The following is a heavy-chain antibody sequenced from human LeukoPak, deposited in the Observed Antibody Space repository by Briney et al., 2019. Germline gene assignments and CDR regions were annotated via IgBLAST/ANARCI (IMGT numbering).Heavy chain of an antibody. CDR3: AREWIGNGWSAFDY. Sequence: PGGSLRLSCAASGFTFSSYGMHWVRQAPGKGLEWVAVIWYDGTNEHYADSVKGRFTISRDNSKNTLWLQMNSLGADDTAVYYCAREWIGNGWSAFDYWGQGTLLTVSS. J-gene: IGHJ4*02. CDR1: GFTFSSYG. V-gene: IGHV3-33*01. D-gene: IGHD6-19*01. CDR2: IWYDGTNE.